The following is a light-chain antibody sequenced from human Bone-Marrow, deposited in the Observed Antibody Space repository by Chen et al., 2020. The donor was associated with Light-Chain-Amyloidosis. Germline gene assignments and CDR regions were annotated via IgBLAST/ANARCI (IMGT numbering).Light chain of an antibody. J-gene: IGKJ4*01. V-gene: IGKV3-11*01. Sequence: EIVLTQYPATLSLCRGQRATLSFRASQTVGCYLAWYQQKPGQVPRLLIYHASIWVTGIPARFSGSGSGTDFTGTISSVVTGDFAVYYCQQRGNWPLTFGGGTNVEIK. CDR2: HAS. CDR1: QTVGCY. CDR3: QQRGNWPLT.